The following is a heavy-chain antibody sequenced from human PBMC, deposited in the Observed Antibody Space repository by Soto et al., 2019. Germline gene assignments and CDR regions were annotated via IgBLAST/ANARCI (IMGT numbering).Heavy chain of an antibody. Sequence: QVQLVESGGAVVQPATSLRLSCAASRLTFTTYDMHWVRQAPGKGLEWVALIWSDGSRQFYGDSVKGRFTISRDNSKNTLSLQMNSLRVEDTAVYYCAGEPRGGAYDMDVWDQGTTVTVSS. V-gene: IGHV3-33*08. CDR3: AGEPRGGAYDMDV. CDR2: IWSDGSRQ. D-gene: IGHD3-16*01. J-gene: IGHJ6*02. CDR1: RLTFTTYD.